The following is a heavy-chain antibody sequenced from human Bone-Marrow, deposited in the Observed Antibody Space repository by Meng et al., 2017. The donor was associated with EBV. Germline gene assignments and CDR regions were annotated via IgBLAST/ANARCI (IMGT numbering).Heavy chain of an antibody. CDR3: ARRPDYGGNPNDFDY. V-gene: IGHV1-69*06. J-gene: IGHJ4*02. CDR1: GDNFNCYD. CDR2: INPFSDTV. Sequence: QVQLSQSGPGVKKPADSVNVSCDGSGDNFNCYDFSWVRQPPGQGLEWMGEINPFSDTVNNAQHYRGRVAITADKSTSTAYMELTSLRTEETAQYYCARRPDYGGNPNDFDYWGQGTLVTVSS. D-gene: IGHD4-23*01.